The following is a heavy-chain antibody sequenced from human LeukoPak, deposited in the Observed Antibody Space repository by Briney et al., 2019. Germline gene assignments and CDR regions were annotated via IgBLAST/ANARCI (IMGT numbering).Heavy chain of an antibody. CDR3: ATIQGGYFDY. D-gene: IGHD3-16*01. J-gene: IGHJ4*02. CDR1: GYSFTFYW. V-gene: IGHV5-51*01. CDR2: IYPGDSDT. Sequence: GESLKTSCKASGYSFTFYWIGWVRQMPGKGLEWMGVIYPGDSDTRYGPSFQGQVTISADKSISTAYLQWSSLKASDTAIYYCATIQGGYFDYWGQGTLVTVSS.